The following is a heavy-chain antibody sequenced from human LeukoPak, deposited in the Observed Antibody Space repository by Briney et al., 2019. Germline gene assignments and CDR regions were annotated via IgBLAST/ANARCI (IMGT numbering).Heavy chain of an antibody. CDR3: ARSVAVPGTEIDL. J-gene: IGHJ4*02. D-gene: IGHD6-19*01. Sequence: SETLSLTCTVSGGSISGYYWTWIRQPPGKGLEWIGYIYYSGSTKYNPSLTGRVTISLDTSKNQFSLVLSSVTAADTAVYYCARSVAVPGTEIDLWGQGTLVTVSS. CDR2: IYYSGST. CDR1: GGSISGYY. V-gene: IGHV4-59*01.